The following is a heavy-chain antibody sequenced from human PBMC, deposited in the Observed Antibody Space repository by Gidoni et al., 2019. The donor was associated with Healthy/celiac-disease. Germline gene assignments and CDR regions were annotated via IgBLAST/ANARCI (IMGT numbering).Heavy chain of an antibody. D-gene: IGHD6-13*01. J-gene: IGHJ6*02. CDR2: IIPIFGTA. CDR3: ARGGGIAAAGPYYYYYGMDV. Sequence: QVQLVQSGAEVKKPGSSVKVSCKASGGTFSSYAISWVRQAPGQGLEWMGGIIPIFGTANYAQKFQGRVTITADESTSTAYMELSSLRSEDTAVYYCARGGGIAAAGPYYYYYGMDVWGQGTTVTVSS. CDR1: GGTFSSYA. V-gene: IGHV1-69*01.